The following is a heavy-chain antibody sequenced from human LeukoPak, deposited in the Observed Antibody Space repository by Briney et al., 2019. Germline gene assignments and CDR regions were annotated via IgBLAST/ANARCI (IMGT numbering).Heavy chain of an antibody. CDR3: ARVLPSGIAVAAY. Sequence: ASVKVSCKASGYTFTGYYMHWVRQAPGQGLEWMGRINPNSGGTNYAQKFQGRVTMTRDTSISTAYMELSRLRSDDTAVYYCARVLPSGIAVAAYWGQGTLVTVSS. D-gene: IGHD6-19*01. CDR1: GYTFTGYY. J-gene: IGHJ4*02. V-gene: IGHV1-2*06. CDR2: INPNSGGT.